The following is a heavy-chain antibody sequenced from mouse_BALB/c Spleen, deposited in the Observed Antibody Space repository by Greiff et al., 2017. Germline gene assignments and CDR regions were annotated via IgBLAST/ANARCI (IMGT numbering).Heavy chain of an antibody. CDR2: INPNNGGT. CDR3: ARPGPHSRYYGYDGQFAY. CDR1: GYTFTDYN. V-gene: IGHV1-18*01. J-gene: IGHJ3*01. Sequence: EVKLMESGPELVKPGASVKIPCKASGYTFTDYNMDWVKQSHGKSLEWIGDINPNNGGTIYNQKFKGKATLTVDKSSSTAYMELRRLTSEDTAVYYCARPGPHSRYYGYDGQFAYWGQGTLVTVSA. D-gene: IGHD2-2*01.